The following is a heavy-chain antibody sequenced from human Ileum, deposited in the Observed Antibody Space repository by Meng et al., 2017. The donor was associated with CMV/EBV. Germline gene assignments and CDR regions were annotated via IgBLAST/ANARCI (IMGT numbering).Heavy chain of an antibody. CDR1: GFTYSNFW. CDR3: VREDIVVFDY. CDR2: IKQDGSAT. Sequence: GGSLRLSCAVSGFTYSNFWMSWVRQSPGMGLEWVANIKQDGSATYYADSVKGRFTISRDNAKNSLYLQMDNLRADDTVVYYCVREDIVVFDYWGQGTLVTVSS. J-gene: IGHJ4*02. D-gene: IGHD2-15*01. V-gene: IGHV3-7*01.